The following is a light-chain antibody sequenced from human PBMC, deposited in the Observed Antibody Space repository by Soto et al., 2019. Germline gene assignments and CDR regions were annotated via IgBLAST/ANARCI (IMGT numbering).Light chain of an antibody. CDR2: AAS. Sequence: DIQMTQSPSSLSASVGDRVTITCRASQSISSYLNWYQQKPGKAPKLLIYAASSLQSGVPSRFSGSGSVTDFTLTISSLQPEDFATYYCQHSYSTPYSFGPGTQLEIK. CDR1: QSISSY. J-gene: IGKJ2*01. V-gene: IGKV1-39*01. CDR3: QHSYSTPYS.